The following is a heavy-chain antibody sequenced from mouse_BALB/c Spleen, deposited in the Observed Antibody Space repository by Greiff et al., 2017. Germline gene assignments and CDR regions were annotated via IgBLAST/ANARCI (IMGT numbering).Heavy chain of an antibody. D-gene: IGHD2-14*01. CDR3: ARDYYRYDCAMDY. CDR2: IWAGGST. CDR1: GFSLTSYG. J-gene: IGHJ4*01. Sequence: QVQLKESGPGLVAPSQSLSITCTVSGFSLTSYGVHWVRQPPGKGLEWLGVIWAGGSTNYNSALMSRLSISKDNSKSQVFLKMNSLQTDDTAMYYCARDYYRYDCAMDYWGQGTSVTVSS. V-gene: IGHV2-9*02.